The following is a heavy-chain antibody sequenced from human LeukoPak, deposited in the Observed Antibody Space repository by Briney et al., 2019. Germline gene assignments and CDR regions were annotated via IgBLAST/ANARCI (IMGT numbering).Heavy chain of an antibody. V-gene: IGHV1-18*01. CDR2: ISAYNGNT. J-gene: IGHJ4*02. CDR1: GYTFTSYG. Sequence: GASVKVSCKASGYTFTSYGISWVRQAPGQGLEWMGWISAYNGNTNYAQKLQGRVTMTTDTSTSTAYMELRSLRSDDTAVYYCARGDIIVGATRAGLDLDYWGQGTLVTVSS. D-gene: IGHD1-26*01. CDR3: ARGDIIVGATRAGLDLDY.